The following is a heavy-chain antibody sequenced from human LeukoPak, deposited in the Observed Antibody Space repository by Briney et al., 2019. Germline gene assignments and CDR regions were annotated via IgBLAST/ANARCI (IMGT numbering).Heavy chain of an antibody. J-gene: IGHJ6*02. V-gene: IGHV1-69*13. D-gene: IGHD3-3*01. CDR1: GGIFSSYA. CDR2: IIPIFGTT. Sequence: SVKVSCKASGGIFSSYAISWVRQAPGQGLEWMGGIIPIFGTTNYAQKFQGRVTITADESTSTVYMELSSLRSEDMATYYCASSGVVSTNYYVMDVWGQGTTVTVSS. CDR3: ASSGVVSTNYYVMDV.